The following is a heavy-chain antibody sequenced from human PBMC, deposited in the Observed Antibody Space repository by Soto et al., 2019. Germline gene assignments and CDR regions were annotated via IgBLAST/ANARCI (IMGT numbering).Heavy chain of an antibody. J-gene: IGHJ4*02. V-gene: IGHV3-11*01. D-gene: IGHD1-1*01. CDR1: GFKFSDYY. CDR2: ITTSGNTK. Sequence: QVQLVESGGGFVKPGGSLRLSCAASGFKFSDYYMSWIRQAPGKGLEFVSYITTSGNTKYYADSVKGRFTISRDNAKSSLDLQMNSLRAEDTAVYYCARGNWNPEYWGQGTLVTVSS. CDR3: ARGNWNPEY.